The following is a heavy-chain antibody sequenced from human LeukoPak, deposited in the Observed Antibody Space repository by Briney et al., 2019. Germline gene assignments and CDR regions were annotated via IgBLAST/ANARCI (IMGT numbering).Heavy chain of an antibody. V-gene: IGHV4-59*01. Sequence: SETLSLTCTVSGGSISSYYWRGIRQPPGKGREWIGYSYYSRCTNYNPSLNTRVTISVDTSKNQFSLKLSSVTAADTAVYYCASGEGGEFFDYWGQGTLVTVSS. CDR1: GGSISSYY. J-gene: IGHJ4*02. CDR2: SYYSRCT. D-gene: IGHD3-10*01. CDR3: ASGEGGEFFDY.